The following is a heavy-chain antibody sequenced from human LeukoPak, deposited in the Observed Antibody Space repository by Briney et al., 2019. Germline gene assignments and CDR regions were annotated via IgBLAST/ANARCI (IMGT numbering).Heavy chain of an antibody. J-gene: IGHJ4*02. CDR3: ARDRLFGSGHRYFDY. CDR1: GGSITSYF. CDR2: IYTSGST. Sequence: SETLSLTCTVSGGSITSYFWSWIRQPAGKGLEWIGRIYTSGSTNYNPSLKSRVTMSVGTSKNQFSLKLSSVTAADTAVYYCARDRLFGSGHRYFDYWGQGTLVTVSS. D-gene: IGHD3-22*01. V-gene: IGHV4-4*07.